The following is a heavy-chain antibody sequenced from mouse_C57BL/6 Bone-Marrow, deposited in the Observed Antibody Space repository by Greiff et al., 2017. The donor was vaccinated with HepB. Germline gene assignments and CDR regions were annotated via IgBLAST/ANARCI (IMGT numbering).Heavy chain of an antibody. CDR1: GFNIKDYY. CDR2: IDPEDGET. D-gene: IGHD1-1*01. J-gene: IGHJ3*01. V-gene: IGHV14-2*01. CDR3: ARSKGSGSSYGGFAY. Sequence: VQLQQSGAELVKPGASVKLSCTASGFNIKDYYMHWVKQRPEQGLEWIGRIDPEDGETKYAPKFQGKATITADTSSNTAYLQLSSLTSEDTAVYYCARSKGSGSSYGGFAYWGQGTLVTVSA.